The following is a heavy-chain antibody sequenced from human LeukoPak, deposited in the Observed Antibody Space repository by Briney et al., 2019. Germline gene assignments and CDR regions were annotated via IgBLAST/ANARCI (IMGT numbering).Heavy chain of an antibody. CDR3: ARVRHDPLEYGYYMDV. V-gene: IGHV4-34*01. J-gene: IGHJ6*03. CDR1: GGSFSGYY. D-gene: IGHD3-3*01. Sequence: SETLSLTCAVYGGSFSGYYWSWIRQPPGKGLEWIGEINHSGSTNYNPSLKSRVTISVDSSKNDLSLKVNSVTAADTGVYYCARVRHDPLEYGYYMDVWGKGTTVTVSS. CDR2: INHSGST.